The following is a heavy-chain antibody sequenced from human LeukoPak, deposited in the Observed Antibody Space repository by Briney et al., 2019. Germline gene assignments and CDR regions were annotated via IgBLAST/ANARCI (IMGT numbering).Heavy chain of an antibody. D-gene: IGHD3-3*01. CDR1: GFTFSSYG. Sequence: QPGGSLRLSCAASGFTFSSYGMHWVRQAPGKGLEWVAVIWYDGSNKYYADSVKGRFTISRDNSKNTLYLQMNSLRAEDTAVYYCAKDHQDDFWSGYYTLDYWGQGTLVTVSS. J-gene: IGHJ4*02. V-gene: IGHV3-33*06. CDR3: AKDHQDDFWSGYYTLDY. CDR2: IWYDGSNK.